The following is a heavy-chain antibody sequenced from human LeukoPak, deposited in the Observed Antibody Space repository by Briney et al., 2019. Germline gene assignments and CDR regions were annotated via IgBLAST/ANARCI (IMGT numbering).Heavy chain of an antibody. V-gene: IGHV3-7*01. CDR2: IKQDGSEK. CDR1: GFTFSSYW. J-gene: IGHJ4*02. Sequence: PGGSLRLSCAVSGFTFSSYWMSWVRQAPGKGLEWVANIKQDGSEKYYVDSVKGRFTISRDNAKNSLYLQMNSLRAEDTAVYYCARDHNGDYGVFDYWGQGTLVTVSS. D-gene: IGHD4-17*01. CDR3: ARDHNGDYGVFDY.